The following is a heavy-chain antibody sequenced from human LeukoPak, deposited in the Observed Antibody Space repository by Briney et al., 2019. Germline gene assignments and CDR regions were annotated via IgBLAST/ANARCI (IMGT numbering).Heavy chain of an antibody. J-gene: IGHJ4*02. CDR1: GGSFSGYY. D-gene: IGHD6-13*01. V-gene: IGHV4-34*01. Sequence: SETLSLTCAVYGGSFSGYYWSWIRQPPGEGLEWIGEINHSGSTNYNPSLKSRVTISVDTSKNQFSLKLSSVTAADTAVYYCARGVGIIAAAFRLWGQGTLVTVSS. CDR3: ARGVGIIAAAFRL. CDR2: INHSGST.